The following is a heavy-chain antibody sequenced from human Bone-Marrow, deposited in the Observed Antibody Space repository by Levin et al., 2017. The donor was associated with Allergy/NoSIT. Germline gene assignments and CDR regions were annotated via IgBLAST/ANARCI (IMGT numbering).Heavy chain of an antibody. V-gene: IGHV3-15*01. CDR3: TAWLGYGDYGYSFDY. CDR2: IKSNTDGGTT. D-gene: IGHD4-17*01. J-gene: IGHJ4*02. Sequence: PGGSLRLSCAASGLSFSNAWMSLVRQAPGKGLEWVGRIKSNTDGGTTEYASPVRGRFTISRDDSKNTQYLQMNSLQTEDTAVYYCTAWLGYGDYGYSFDYWGQGTLVTVSS. CDR1: GLSFSNAW.